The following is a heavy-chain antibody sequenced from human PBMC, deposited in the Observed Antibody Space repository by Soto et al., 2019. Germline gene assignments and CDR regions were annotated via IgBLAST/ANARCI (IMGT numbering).Heavy chain of an antibody. CDR3: ARDAGYSSGPFDY. D-gene: IGHD6-19*01. CDR2: IYHSGST. Sequence: SETLSLTCAVSGGSISSSNWWSWVRQPPGKGLEWIGEIYHSGSTNYNPSLKSRVTISVDKSKNQFSLKLSSVTAADTAVYYCARDAGYSSGPFDYWGQGTLVTVSS. CDR1: GGSISSSNW. J-gene: IGHJ4*02. V-gene: IGHV4-4*02.